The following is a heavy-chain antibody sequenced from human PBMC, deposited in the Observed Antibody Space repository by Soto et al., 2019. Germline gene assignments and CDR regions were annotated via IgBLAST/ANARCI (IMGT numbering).Heavy chain of an antibody. V-gene: IGHV4-34*01. D-gene: IGHD3-22*01. CDR2: INHSGST. Sequence: PSETLSLNCAVYVGSVSGYYWSWIRQPPGKRLEWIGEINHSGSTNYNPSLKSRVTISVDTSKNQFSLKLSSVTAADTAVYYCARGHVVTTTSNWFDPWGQGTLVTVSS. CDR1: VGSVSGYY. CDR3: ARGHVVTTTSNWFDP. J-gene: IGHJ5*02.